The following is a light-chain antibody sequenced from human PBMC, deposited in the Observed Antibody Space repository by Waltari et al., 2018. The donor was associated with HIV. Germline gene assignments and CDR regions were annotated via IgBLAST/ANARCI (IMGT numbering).Light chain of an antibody. CDR3: CSYAGSSTFPYV. CDR2: EVS. Sequence: QSALTQPASVSGSPGQSITISCTGTSSDVGSYNLVSWYQQHPGQAPKLMIYEVSKRPSGVSNRFSGSKSGNTASLTISGLQAEDEADYYCCSYAGSSTFPYVFGTGTKVTVL. J-gene: IGLJ1*01. V-gene: IGLV2-23*02. CDR1: SSDVGSYNL.